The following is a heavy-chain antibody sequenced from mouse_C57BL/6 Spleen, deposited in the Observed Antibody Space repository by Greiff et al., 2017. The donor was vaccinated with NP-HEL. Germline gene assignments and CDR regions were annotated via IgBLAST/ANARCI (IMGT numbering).Heavy chain of an antibody. Sequence: EVQGVESGGDLVKPGGSLKLSCAASGFTFSSYGMSWVRQTPDKRLEWVATISSGGSYTYYPDSVKGRFTISRDNAKNTLYLQMSSLKSEDTAMDYCARHHYYGSSYGYFDVWGTGTTVTVSS. CDR3: ARHHYYGSSYGYFDV. D-gene: IGHD1-1*01. CDR2: ISSGGSYT. CDR1: GFTFSSYG. J-gene: IGHJ1*03. V-gene: IGHV5-6*01.